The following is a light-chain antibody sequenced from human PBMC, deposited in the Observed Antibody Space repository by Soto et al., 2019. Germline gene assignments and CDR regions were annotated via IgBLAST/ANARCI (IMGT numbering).Light chain of an antibody. V-gene: IGLV2-11*01. CDR2: DVS. Sequence: QSVLTQPRSVSGSPGQSVTISCTGTSNDVGRYNSVSWYQQHPGKAPKLMIYDVSKRPSGVPDRFSGSKSGTSASLAISGLQSEDEADYYCAAWDDRLSDLLFGGGTKVTVL. CDR3: AAWDDRLSDLL. J-gene: IGLJ2*01. CDR1: SNDVGRYNS.